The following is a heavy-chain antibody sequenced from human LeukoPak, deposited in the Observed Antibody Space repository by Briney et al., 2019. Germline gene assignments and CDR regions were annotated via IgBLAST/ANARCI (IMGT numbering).Heavy chain of an antibody. D-gene: IGHD3-22*01. J-gene: IGHJ4*02. Sequence: GGSLILSCAASGFTLSSYAMNWVRQAPGKGLVWVSSISSSSSYIYYADSVKGRFTISRDNAKNSLYLQMNSLRAEDTAVYYCAREAAYDSSGYSGWGQGTLVTVSS. CDR1: GFTLSSYA. CDR3: AREAAYDSSGYSG. V-gene: IGHV3-21*01. CDR2: ISSSSSYI.